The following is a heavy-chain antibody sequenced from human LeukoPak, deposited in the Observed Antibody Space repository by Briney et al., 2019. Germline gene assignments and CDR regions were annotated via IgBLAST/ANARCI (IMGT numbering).Heavy chain of an antibody. Sequence: SQTLSLTCTVSGYSISSGYYWGWIRQPPGKGLEWIGSIYHSGSTYYNPSLKSRVTISVDTSKNQFSLKLSSVTAADTAVYYCASFPYVTTVPVRPPWGQGTLVTVSS. V-gene: IGHV4-38-2*02. D-gene: IGHD4-17*01. CDR2: IYHSGST. CDR1: GYSISSGYY. CDR3: ASFPYVTTVPVRPP. J-gene: IGHJ5*02.